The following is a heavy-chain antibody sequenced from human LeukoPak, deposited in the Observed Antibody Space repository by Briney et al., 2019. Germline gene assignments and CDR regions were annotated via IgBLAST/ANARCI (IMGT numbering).Heavy chain of an antibody. V-gene: IGHV4-4*07. Sequence: KASETLTLTCTVSGGSISIFYWSWIRQPAGKGLDWIGRIHSSGSINHNPPLKSRVTLSVDTSKNQFSLKLTSVAAADTAVYYCARGTFKDGLDVWGQGTTVTVSS. CDR2: IHSSGSI. CDR1: GGSISIFY. D-gene: IGHD2/OR15-2a*01. J-gene: IGHJ6*02. CDR3: ARGTFKDGLDV.